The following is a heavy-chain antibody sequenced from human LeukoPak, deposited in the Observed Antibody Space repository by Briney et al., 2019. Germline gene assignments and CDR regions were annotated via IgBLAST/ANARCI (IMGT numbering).Heavy chain of an antibody. Sequence: AGGSLRLSCAASGFTFSSYAMNWVRQAPGKGLEWVSAISGSGGSTYYADSVKGRFTISRDNSKNTLYLQMNSLRAEDTAVYYCAKSLYSSGWPNYFDYWGQGTLVTVSS. J-gene: IGHJ4*02. V-gene: IGHV3-23*01. CDR2: ISGSGGST. D-gene: IGHD6-19*01. CDR3: AKSLYSSGWPNYFDY. CDR1: GFTFSSYA.